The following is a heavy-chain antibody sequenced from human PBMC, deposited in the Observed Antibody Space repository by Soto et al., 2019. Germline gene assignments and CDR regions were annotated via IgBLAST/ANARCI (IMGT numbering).Heavy chain of an antibody. CDR2: IKQDGSEK. CDR1: GFTFSNYL. D-gene: IGHD6-25*01. J-gene: IGHJ4*02. Sequence: EVQLVESGGGLVQPGGSLRLSCAASGFTFSNYLMSWVRQAPGKGLEWVANIKQDGSEKYYVASVNGRFTISRDNAKNGLYLQMNSLRADDTAVYYCAREKRANGYFDYWGQGTLVTVSS. CDR3: AREKRANGYFDY. V-gene: IGHV3-7*01.